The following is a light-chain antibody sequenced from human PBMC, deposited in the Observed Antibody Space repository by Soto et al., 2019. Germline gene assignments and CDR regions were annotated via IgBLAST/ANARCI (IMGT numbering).Light chain of an antibody. CDR1: QSVSSD. CDR3: QQYGSSSIT. CDR2: SAS. J-gene: IGKJ5*01. V-gene: IGKV3-20*01. Sequence: EIVLTQSPATLSSFPGDRVTLSCRASQSVSSDLAWYQQKPGQAPRLLIYSASSRATGIPDRFSGSGSGTDFTLTISRLEPEDFAVYYCQQYGSSSITFGQGTRLEIK.